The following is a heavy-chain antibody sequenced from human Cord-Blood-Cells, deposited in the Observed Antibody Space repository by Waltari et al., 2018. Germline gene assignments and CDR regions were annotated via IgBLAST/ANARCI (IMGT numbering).Heavy chain of an antibody. D-gene: IGHD1-7*01. CDR1: GGSFSGYY. V-gene: IGHV4-34*01. CDR3: ARGATGTTWFDP. Sequence: QVQLQQWGAGLLKPSETLSLTCAVYGGSFSGYYWSWIRQPPGKGLEWIGEINHSGSTNYNPSLKSRVTISVDTSKNQFSLKLSSVTTADTAVYYCARGATGTTWFDPWGQGTLVTVSS. CDR2: INHSGST. J-gene: IGHJ5*02.